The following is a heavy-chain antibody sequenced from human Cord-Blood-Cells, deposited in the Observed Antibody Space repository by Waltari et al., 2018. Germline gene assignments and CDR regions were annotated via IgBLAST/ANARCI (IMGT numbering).Heavy chain of an antibody. CDR2: IIPILGTA. D-gene: IGHD2-21*01. CDR1: GGTFSSYA. V-gene: IGHV1-69*01. J-gene: IGHJ5*02. CDR3: ARDGNCGGDCYYNWFDP. Sequence: QVQLVQSGAEVKKPGSSVKVSCKASGGTFSSYAISWVRQAPGQGLEWMGGIIPILGTANYEQKFQGRVTITADESTSTAYMELSSLRSEDTAVYYCARDGNCGGDCYYNWFDPWGQGTLVTVSS.